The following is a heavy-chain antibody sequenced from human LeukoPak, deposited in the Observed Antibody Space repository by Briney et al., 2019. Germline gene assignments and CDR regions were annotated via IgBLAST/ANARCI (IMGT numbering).Heavy chain of an antibody. J-gene: IGHJ4*02. Sequence: GGSLRLSCAASGFTFSSYSMNWVRQAPGKGLEWVSSISSSSSYIYYADSVKGRFTISRDNAKNSLYLQMNSLRAEDTAVYYCARRTVAGTWVDYWGQGTLVTVSS. CDR1: GFTFSSYS. CDR3: ARRTVAGTWVDY. D-gene: IGHD6-19*01. V-gene: IGHV3-21*01. CDR2: ISSSSSYI.